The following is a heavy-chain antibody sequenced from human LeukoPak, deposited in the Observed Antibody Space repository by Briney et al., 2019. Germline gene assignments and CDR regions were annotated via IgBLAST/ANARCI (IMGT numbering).Heavy chain of an antibody. J-gene: IGHJ5*02. V-gene: IGHV4-59*01. Sequence: SETLSLTCTVSGGSISSYYWSWLRQPPGKGLEWIGYIYYSGSTNYNPSLKSRVTISVDTSKNQFSLKLSSVTAADTAVYYCASLRYSSSWYMVGWFDPWGQGTLVTVSS. CDR2: IYYSGST. CDR3: ASLRYSSSWYMVGWFDP. D-gene: IGHD6-13*01. CDR1: GGSISSYY.